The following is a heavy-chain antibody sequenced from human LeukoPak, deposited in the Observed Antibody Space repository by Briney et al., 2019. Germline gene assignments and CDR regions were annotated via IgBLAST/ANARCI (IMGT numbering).Heavy chain of an antibody. CDR3: ARSPKYSSSPPDY. CDR2: IYYSGST. CDR1: GGSISSSSYY. Sequence: SETLSLTCTVSGGSISSSSYYWGWIRQPPGKGLEWIGSIYYSGSTYYNPSLKSRVTISVDTSKNQFSLKLSSVTAADTAVYNCARSPKYSSSPPDYWGQGTLVTVSS. V-gene: IGHV4-39*01. D-gene: IGHD6-6*01. J-gene: IGHJ4*02.